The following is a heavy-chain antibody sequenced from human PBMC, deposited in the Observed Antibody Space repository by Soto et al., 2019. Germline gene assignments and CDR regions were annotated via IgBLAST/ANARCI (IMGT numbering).Heavy chain of an antibody. Sequence: QVQLVQSGAEVKKPGASVKVSCKASGYTFTSYYMHWVRQAPGQGLEWMGIINPSGGSTSYAQKFRRRVTMTRDTATSTDYRGLSSLRSEDTAVDYCAGGGPAGDRDYYSYGTDVRGQGPTVTVSS. V-gene: IGHV1-46*01. CDR1: GYTFTSYY. CDR2: INPSGGST. D-gene: IGHD3-10*01. CDR3: AGGGPAGDRDYYSYGTDV. J-gene: IGHJ6*02.